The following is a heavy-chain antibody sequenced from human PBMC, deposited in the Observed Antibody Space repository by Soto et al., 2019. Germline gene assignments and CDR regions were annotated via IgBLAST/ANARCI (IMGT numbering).Heavy chain of an antibody. CDR3: ARIQSRLLGPYYYYYMDV. D-gene: IGHD3-22*01. V-gene: IGHV2-70*11. CDR1: GFSLSTSGMC. Sequence: GSGPTLVNPTQTLTLTCTFSGFSLSTSGMCVSWIRQPPGKALEWLARIDWDDDKYYSTSLKTRLTISKDTSKNQVVLTMTNMDPVDTATYYCARIQSRLLGPYYYYYMDVWGKGTTVTVSS. J-gene: IGHJ6*03. CDR2: IDWDDDK.